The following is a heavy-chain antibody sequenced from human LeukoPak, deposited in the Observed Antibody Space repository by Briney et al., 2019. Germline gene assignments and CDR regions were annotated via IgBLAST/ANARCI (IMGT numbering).Heavy chain of an antibody. V-gene: IGHV4-39*07. CDR3: AKPSNYYGSATDAFDF. Sequence: SETLSLTCSVSGGSISSSYSYWGWIRQPPGKGLEWIGNIYYSGSTYYNPSLKSRVTISVDTSKNHFSLKLNSVTAADTAVYYCAKPSNYYGSATDAFDFWGQGTMVTVSS. CDR1: GGSISSSYSY. CDR2: IYYSGST. J-gene: IGHJ3*01. D-gene: IGHD3-10*01.